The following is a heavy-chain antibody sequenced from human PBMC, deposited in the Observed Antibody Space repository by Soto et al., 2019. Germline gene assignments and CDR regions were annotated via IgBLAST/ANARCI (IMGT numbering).Heavy chain of an antibody. CDR1: GCSIGSRSYD. D-gene: IGHD1-7*01. CDR3: ARMQLEIRGYYYYAMDV. J-gene: IGHJ6*02. Sequence: PAASLSQGCAICGCSIGSRSYDWGSPRQHPWKGLEWIGSIYYSGSTDYNPSLKSRVTISVDTSKNQFSLKLSSVPAADTAVYYCARMQLEIRGYYYYAMDVWGQGNTVTVSS. V-gene: IGHV4-39*01. CDR2: IYYSGST.